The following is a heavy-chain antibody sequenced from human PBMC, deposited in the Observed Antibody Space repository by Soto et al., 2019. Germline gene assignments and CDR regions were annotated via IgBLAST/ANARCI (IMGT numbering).Heavy chain of an antibody. Sequence: GSLRLSCTGSGLTFSNYWIHWVRQAPGKGLAWVSRISRDGSSTTYADSVKGRFTISRDYAKNTLYLQMNSLRAEDTAVYYCARESSGYSSYFDYWGQGTLVTVSS. D-gene: IGHD5-12*01. CDR3: ARESSGYSSYFDY. CDR1: GLTFSNYW. V-gene: IGHV3-74*01. CDR2: ISRDGSST. J-gene: IGHJ4*02.